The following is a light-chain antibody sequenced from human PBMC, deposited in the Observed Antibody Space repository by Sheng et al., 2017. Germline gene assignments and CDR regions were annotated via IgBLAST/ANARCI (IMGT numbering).Light chain of an antibody. CDR3: QQYGSPTT. J-gene: IGKJ4*01. V-gene: IGKV3-11*01. CDR2: DAS. Sequence: EIVLTQSPATLSLSPGERATLSCRASQSVSRYLVWYQQKPGQPPRLLIYDASNRATGIAARFGGSGTGTDFTLTISSLEPEDSAVYYCQQYGSPTTFAGGTKVEIK. CDR1: QSVSRY.